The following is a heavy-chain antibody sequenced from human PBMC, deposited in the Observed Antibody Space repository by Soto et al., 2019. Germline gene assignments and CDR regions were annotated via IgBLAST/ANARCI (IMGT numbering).Heavy chain of an antibody. Sequence: GESLKISCKASGYNFISYWIAWVRQMPGKGLEWMGIIYPGDSDATYSPSFEGQVTFSVDKSITTAYLQWISLKASDTAMYYCARQAYFGSGTYYSDYWGQGTQVTVSS. CDR3: ARQAYFGSGTYYSDY. D-gene: IGHD3-10*01. CDR2: IYPGDSDA. CDR1: GYNFISYW. J-gene: IGHJ4*02. V-gene: IGHV5-51*01.